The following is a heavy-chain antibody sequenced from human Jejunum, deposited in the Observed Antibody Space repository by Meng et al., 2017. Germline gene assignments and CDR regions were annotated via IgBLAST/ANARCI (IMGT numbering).Heavy chain of an antibody. CDR3: VREFTGGYFDY. D-gene: IGHD3-10*01. CDR1: GYTLINYY. Sequence: QVQLLPCGAEMKKPWTSEKVSCKASGYTLINYYLHWVRQAPGQGLEWMGVSNHSSGGTNYAQKFQGRVTMTRDTSTSTVNMELSSLKSEDTAVYYCVREFTGGYFDYWGQGTLVTVSS. V-gene: IGHV1-46*01. CDR2: SNHSSGGT. J-gene: IGHJ4*02.